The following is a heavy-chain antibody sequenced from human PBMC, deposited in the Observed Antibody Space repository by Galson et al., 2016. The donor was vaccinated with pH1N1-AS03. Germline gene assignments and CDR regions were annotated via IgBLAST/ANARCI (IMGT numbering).Heavy chain of an antibody. D-gene: IGHD6-19*01. V-gene: IGHV3-21*01. CDR3: ARDGPPQGISVAGSFDF. Sequence: SLRLSCAASGFPFSGYSMNWVRQAPGKGLEWVSFISTSSSSIYYADSVKGRFTISRDNAQNLLYLQMYSLRDEDTAVYYCARDGPPQGISVAGSFDFWGQGTLVTVSS. J-gene: IGHJ4*02. CDR2: ISTSSSSI. CDR1: GFPFSGYS.